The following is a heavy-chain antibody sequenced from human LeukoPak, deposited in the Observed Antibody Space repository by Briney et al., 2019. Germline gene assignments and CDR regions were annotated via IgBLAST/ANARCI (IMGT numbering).Heavy chain of an antibody. D-gene: IGHD5-12*01. Sequence: GGSLRLSCAASGFIFSSYGMHWVRQAPGKGLEWVAFIRFDGSNKYYADSVKGRFTISRDNSKNTLYLQMNSLRAEDTAVYYCAKESGYEYYYYYYMDVWGKGTTVTISS. CDR1: GFIFSSYG. CDR2: IRFDGSNK. CDR3: AKESGYEYYYYYYMDV. V-gene: IGHV3-30*02. J-gene: IGHJ6*03.